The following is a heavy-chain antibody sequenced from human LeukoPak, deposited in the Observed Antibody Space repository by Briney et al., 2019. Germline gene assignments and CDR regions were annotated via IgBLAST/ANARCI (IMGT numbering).Heavy chain of an antibody. Sequence: PSETLSLTCTVSGYSISSDYYWGWIRQPPGKGLEWIGSMYHSGSIYYNPSLKSRVTISEDTSKNQFSLKLSSVTAADTAVYYCARDRGLRSQEQAFDIWGQGTMVTVSS. J-gene: IGHJ3*02. D-gene: IGHD5-12*01. CDR3: ARDRGLRSQEQAFDI. V-gene: IGHV4-38-2*02. CDR1: GYSISSDYY. CDR2: MYHSGSI.